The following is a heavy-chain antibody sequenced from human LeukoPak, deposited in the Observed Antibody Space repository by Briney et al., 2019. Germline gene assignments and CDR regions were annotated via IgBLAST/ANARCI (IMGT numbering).Heavy chain of an antibody. J-gene: IGHJ2*01. Sequence: SETLSLTCTVSGGSISSSSYYWGWVRQPPGKGLEWIGRIYYSGSTYYNPTVKSPVTISVDTSKSQFSLKLSSVTAADTAVYYCASQGPFITVTRGLSFDYWGRGTLVTVSS. V-gene: IGHV4-39*01. CDR1: GGSISSSSYY. D-gene: IGHD4-11*01. CDR2: IYYSGST. CDR3: ASQGPFITVTRGLSFDY.